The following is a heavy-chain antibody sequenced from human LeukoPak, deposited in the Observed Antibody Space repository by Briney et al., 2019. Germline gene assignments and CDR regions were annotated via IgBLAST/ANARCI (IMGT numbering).Heavy chain of an antibody. D-gene: IGHD3-22*01. CDR1: GGSISSSSYY. CDR2: IYYSGST. V-gene: IGHV4-39*01. J-gene: IGHJ3*02. Sequence: SETLSLTCTVSGGSISSSSYYWGWLRQPPGKGLEWIGSIYYSGSTYYNPSLKSRVTISVDTSKNQFSLKLSSVTAADTAVYYCASSFNYYDSSGYYYCAFDIWGQGTMVTVSS. CDR3: ASSFNYYDSSGYYYCAFDI.